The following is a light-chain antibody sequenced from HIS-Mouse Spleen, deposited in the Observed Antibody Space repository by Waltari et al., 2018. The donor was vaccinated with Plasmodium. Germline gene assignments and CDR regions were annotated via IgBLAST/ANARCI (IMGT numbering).Light chain of an antibody. V-gene: IGLV2-11*01. J-gene: IGLJ1*01. CDR3: CSYAGSYTYV. CDR1: SSDVGGYNY. Sequence: QSALTQPRSVSGSPGQSVTISCTGTSSDVGGYNYVSWYQQHPGKAPKLRIYDVSKRPSGGPDRFSGSKSVNTASLTISELQAEDEADYYCCSYAGSYTYVFGTGTKVTVL. CDR2: DVS.